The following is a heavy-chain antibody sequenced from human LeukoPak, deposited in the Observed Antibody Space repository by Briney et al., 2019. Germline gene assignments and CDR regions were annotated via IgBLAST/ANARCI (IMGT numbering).Heavy chain of an antibody. CDR1: GFTFSYYS. CDR2: ISGSSNIK. V-gene: IGHV3-48*02. CDR3: ARGIFYGSGTQSFDY. D-gene: IGHD3-10*01. J-gene: IGHJ4*02. Sequence: GGSLRLSCAASGFTFSYYSMSWIRQAPGKGLEWISYISGSSNIKRFADSVKGRFTISRDNAKESLYLQMDSLRDEDTAFYFCARGIFYGSGTQSFDYWGQGTLVTVSS.